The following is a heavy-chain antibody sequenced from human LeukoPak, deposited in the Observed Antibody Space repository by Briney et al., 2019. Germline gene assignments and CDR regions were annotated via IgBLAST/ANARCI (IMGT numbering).Heavy chain of an antibody. CDR1: GGSFSGYY. Sequence: SETLSLTCAVYGGSFSGYYWSWIRQPPGKGLEWFGEINHSGSTNYNPSLKSRVTISVDTSKNQFSLKLSSVTAADTAVYYCARCRTAVAAPFDYWGQGTLVTVSS. D-gene: IGHD6-19*01. V-gene: IGHV4-34*01. CDR3: ARCRTAVAAPFDY. J-gene: IGHJ4*02. CDR2: INHSGST.